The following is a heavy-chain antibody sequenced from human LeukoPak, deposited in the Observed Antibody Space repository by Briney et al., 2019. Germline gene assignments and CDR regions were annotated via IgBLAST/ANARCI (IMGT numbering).Heavy chain of an antibody. CDR2: INPNSGGT. J-gene: IGHJ6*03. CDR3: ARNAAGFGGSFPYDHYYYDMDV. V-gene: IGHV1-2*02. Sequence: ASVKVSCKASGYTFTGYYMHWVRQAPGQGLEWMGWINPNSGGTNYAQKFQGRVTMTRYTSISTAYMEVRSLRSDDTAVYYCARNAAGFGGSFPYDHYYYDMDVWGTGTKVTIAS. D-gene: IGHD3-10*01. CDR1: GYTFTGYY.